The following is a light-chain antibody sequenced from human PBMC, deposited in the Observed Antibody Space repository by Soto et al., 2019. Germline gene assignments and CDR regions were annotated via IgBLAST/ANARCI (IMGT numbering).Light chain of an antibody. J-gene: IGKJ5*01. Sequence: IVLAQSPGTLSLSPGERATLSCRASQSVSGTYLAWYQQKPGQAPRLLIYDVSSRATGIRDRFSGSGSGADLTLTISRLEPEDFAVYYCQQYGTSPQTFGQGTRLEIK. V-gene: IGKV3-20*01. CDR2: DVS. CDR1: QSVSGTY. CDR3: QQYGTSPQT.